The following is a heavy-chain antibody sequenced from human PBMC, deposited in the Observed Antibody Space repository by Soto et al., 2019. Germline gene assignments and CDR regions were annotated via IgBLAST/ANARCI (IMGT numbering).Heavy chain of an antibody. V-gene: IGHV3-21*01. Sequence: PGGSLRLSCAASGFTFSSYSMNWVRQAPGKGLEWVSSISSSSSYIYYADSVKGRFTISRDNAKNSLYLQMNSLRAEDTAVYYCARAPNSGYDSGDYWGQATLVTVS. CDR1: GFTFSSYS. J-gene: IGHJ4*02. D-gene: IGHD5-12*01. CDR3: ARAPNSGYDSGDY. CDR2: ISSSSSYI.